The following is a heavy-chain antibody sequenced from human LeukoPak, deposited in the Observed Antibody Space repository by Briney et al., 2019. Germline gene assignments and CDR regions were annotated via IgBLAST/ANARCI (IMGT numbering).Heavy chain of an antibody. D-gene: IGHD5-18*01. CDR2: IYYSGST. V-gene: IGHV4-59*08. CDR1: GGSISSYY. CDR3: ASLRDTAMVKEAEMATFDY. Sequence: SETLSLTCTVSGGSISSYYWSWIRQPPGKGLEWIGYIYYSGSTNYNPSLKSRVTISVDTSKNQFSLKLSSVTAADTAVYYCASLRDTAMVKEAEMATFDYWGHGTLVTVSS. J-gene: IGHJ4*01.